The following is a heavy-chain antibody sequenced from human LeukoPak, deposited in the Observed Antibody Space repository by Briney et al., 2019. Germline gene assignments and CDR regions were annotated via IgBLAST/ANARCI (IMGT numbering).Heavy chain of an antibody. CDR1: GFTFSSHV. V-gene: IGHV3-23*01. CDR2: ISNGGGST. D-gene: IGHD3-22*01. CDR3: ASHYYDSSGYYAYFDY. J-gene: IGHJ4*02. Sequence: GGSLRLSCAGSGFTFSSHVISWVRQAPGKGLEWVSTISNGGGSTYYADSVKGRFTISRDNSKNTLYLQMNSLRAEDTAVYYCASHYYDSSGYYAYFDYWGQGTLVTVSS.